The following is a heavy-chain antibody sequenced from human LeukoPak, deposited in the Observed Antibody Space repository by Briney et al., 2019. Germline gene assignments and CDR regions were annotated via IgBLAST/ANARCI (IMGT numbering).Heavy chain of an antibody. D-gene: IGHD1-14*01. J-gene: IGHJ3*02. V-gene: IGHV3-69-1*02. CDR1: GFPFRTYD. CDR3: ASETESTSFDAFDI. CDR2: ISSGGNV. Sequence: PRGSLRLSCAASGFPFRTYDMNWVRQAPGKGLEWISYISSGGNVYYADTVKGRFIISRDNAKNLLFLHMNSLRAEDTAIYYCASETESTSFDAFDIWGQGTMVTVSS.